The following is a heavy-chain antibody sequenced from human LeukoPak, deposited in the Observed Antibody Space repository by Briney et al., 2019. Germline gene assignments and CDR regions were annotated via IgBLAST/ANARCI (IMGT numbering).Heavy chain of an antibody. Sequence: GASVKVSCKASGYTFTAYYMHWVRQAPGQGLEWLGWINPNSGGTNYAQKFQGRVTLTRDTSISTVYMELSRLRSDDTAVYYCAGDASLMYWGQGTLVTVSS. CDR3: AGDASLMY. J-gene: IGHJ4*02. D-gene: IGHD3-16*01. V-gene: IGHV1-2*02. CDR1: GYTFTAYY. CDR2: INPNSGGT.